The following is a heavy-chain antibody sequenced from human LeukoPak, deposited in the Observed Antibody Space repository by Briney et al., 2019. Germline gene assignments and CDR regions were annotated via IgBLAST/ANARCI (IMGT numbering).Heavy chain of an antibody. CDR1: GGTFSSYA. Sequence: SVKVSCKASGGTFSSYAISWVRQAPGQGLEWMGGVIPIFGTANYAQKFQGRVTITADESTSTAYMELSSLRSEDTAVHYCARVLWSGYPYYFDYWGQGTLVTVSS. V-gene: IGHV1-69*13. CDR3: ARVLWSGYPYYFDY. J-gene: IGHJ4*02. CDR2: VIPIFGTA. D-gene: IGHD3-3*01.